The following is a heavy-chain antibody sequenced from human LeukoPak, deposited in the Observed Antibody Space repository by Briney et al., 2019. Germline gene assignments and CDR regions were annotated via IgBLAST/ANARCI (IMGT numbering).Heavy chain of an antibody. D-gene: IGHD2-15*01. CDR1: GYTFTSYD. CDR3: ARDEVVAAPNYFGMVV. CDR2: MNPNSGNT. J-gene: IGHJ6*02. V-gene: IGHV1-8*01. Sequence: ASVKVSCKASGYTFTSYDVNWVRQATGRGLEWMGWMNPNSGNTGLAQKFQGRVTLTRDTSLSTAYMELSNLRSDDTAVYYCARDEVVAAPNYFGMVVWGQGTTVSVSS.